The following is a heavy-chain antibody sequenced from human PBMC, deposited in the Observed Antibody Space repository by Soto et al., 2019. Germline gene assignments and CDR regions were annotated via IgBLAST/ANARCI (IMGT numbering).Heavy chain of an antibody. D-gene: IGHD3-22*01. J-gene: IGHJ6*02. Sequence: ASVKVSCKASGYTFTSYDINWVRQATGQGLEWMGWMNPNSGNTGYAQKFQGRVTMTRNTSISTAYMELSSLRSEDTAVYYCARFSYYYYDSSGYYYYYYGMDVWGHGTTVTVSS. V-gene: IGHV1-8*01. CDR3: ARFSYYYYDSSGYYYYYYGMDV. CDR2: MNPNSGNT. CDR1: GYTFTSYD.